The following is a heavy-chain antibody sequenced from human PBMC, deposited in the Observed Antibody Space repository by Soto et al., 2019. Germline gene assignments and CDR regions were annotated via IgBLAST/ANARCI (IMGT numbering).Heavy chain of an antibody. CDR2: INPKSGGT. V-gene: IGHV1-2*04. CDR1: GYSFTDYH. D-gene: IGHD2-8*01. J-gene: IGHJ6*02. CDR3: ARGDSTDCSNGVCSFFYNHDMDV. Sequence: ASVKVSCKASGYSFTDYHIHWVRQAPGQGLEWLGRINPKSGGTSTAQKLQGWVTMTTETSISTASMELTRLTSDDTAIYYCARGDSTDCSNGVCSFFYNHDMDVWGQGNTVTVSS.